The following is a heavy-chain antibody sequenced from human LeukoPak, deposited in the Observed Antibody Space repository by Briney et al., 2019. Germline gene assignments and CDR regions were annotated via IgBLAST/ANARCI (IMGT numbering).Heavy chain of an antibody. V-gene: IGHV4-34*01. D-gene: IGHD3-22*01. CDR2: INHSGST. CDR3: ARWDYYDSSGRYYYYYMDV. Sequence: PSETLSLTCAVYGGSFSGYYWSWIRQPPGKGLEWIGEINHSGSTNYNPSLKSRVTISVDTSKNQFSLKLSSVTAADTAVYYCARWDYYDSSGRYYYYYMDVWGKGTTVTISS. CDR1: GGSFSGYY. J-gene: IGHJ6*03.